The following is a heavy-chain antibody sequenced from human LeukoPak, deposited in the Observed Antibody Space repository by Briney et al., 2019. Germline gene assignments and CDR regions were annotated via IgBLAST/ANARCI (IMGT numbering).Heavy chain of an antibody. CDR2: IGTAGDT. CDR1: GFTFSSYD. CDR3: ARASAGAAVDY. J-gene: IGHJ4*02. V-gene: IGHV3-13*01. Sequence: GGSLRLSCAASGFTFSSYDMHWVRQATGKGLEWVSAIGTAGDTYYPGSVKGRFTISRENAKNSLYLQMNSLRAGDTAVYYCARASAGAAVDYWGQGTLATVSS. D-gene: IGHD6-13*01.